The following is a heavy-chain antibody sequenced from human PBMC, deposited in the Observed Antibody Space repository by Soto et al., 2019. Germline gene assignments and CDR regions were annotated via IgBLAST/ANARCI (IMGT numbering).Heavy chain of an antibody. V-gene: IGHV1-2*02. Sequence: QVQLVQSGAEVKKPGASVKVSCKASGYTFTGYYMHWVRQAPGQGLEWMGWINPNSGGTNYAQKFQGRVTMTRDTSISTAYMELSRLRSDDTAVYYCARVRGIAEEPDAFDIWGQGTMFTVSS. CDR2: INPNSGGT. CDR3: ARVRGIAEEPDAFDI. CDR1: GYTFTGYY. D-gene: IGHD6-13*01. J-gene: IGHJ3*02.